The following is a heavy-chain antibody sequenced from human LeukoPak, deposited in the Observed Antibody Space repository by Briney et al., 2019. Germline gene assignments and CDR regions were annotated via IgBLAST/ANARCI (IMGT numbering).Heavy chain of an antibody. CDR3: ARGVGYCSSTSCYWWFDP. CDR1: GFTFSSYW. V-gene: IGHV3-74*01. J-gene: IGHJ5*02. D-gene: IGHD2-2*01. CDR2: INSDGSST. Sequence: QTGGSLRLSCAASGFTFSSYWMHWVRQAPGKGLAWVSRINSDGSSTSYADSVKGRFTISRDNAKNTLYLQMNSLRAEDTAVYYCARGVGYCSSTSCYWWFDPWGQGTLVTVSS.